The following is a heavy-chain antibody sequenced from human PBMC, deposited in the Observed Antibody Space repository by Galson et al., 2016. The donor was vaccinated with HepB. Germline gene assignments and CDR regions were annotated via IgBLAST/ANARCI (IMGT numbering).Heavy chain of an antibody. V-gene: IGHV4-39*01. D-gene: IGHD2-15*01. J-gene: IGHJ4*02. Sequence: SETLSLTCTVSGGPISNSPHYWGWIRQPPGKGLEWIGSIYYSGITYYNPSLKNRVSISVDTSKNQFSLKLDSVTAEDTAVYYCAVIRRRFCSGGSCRPIDSWGQGTLVIVSS. CDR2: IYYSGIT. CDR3: AVIRRRFCSGGSCRPIDS. CDR1: GGPISNSPHY.